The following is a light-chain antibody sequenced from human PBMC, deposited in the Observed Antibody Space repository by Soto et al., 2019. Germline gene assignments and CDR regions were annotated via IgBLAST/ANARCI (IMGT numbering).Light chain of an antibody. CDR1: VLAKGY. CDR2: KDI. V-gene: IGLV3-27*01. CDR3: YSAADNNLV. J-gene: IGLJ2*01. Sequence: SYELTQPSSVSVSPGQTARITCSGDVLAKGYARWFQQKPGQAPVVVIYKDIERPSGIPERFSGSSSGTTVTLTISGAQVEDEADYYCYSAADNNLVFGGGTQLTVL.